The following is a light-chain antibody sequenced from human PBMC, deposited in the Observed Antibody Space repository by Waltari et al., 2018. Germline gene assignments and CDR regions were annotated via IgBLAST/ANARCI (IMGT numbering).Light chain of an antibody. V-gene: IGKV3-20*01. CDR3: RQYDGEVVT. CDR1: QSVTSIS. Sequence: EIVLTQSPGTLSLSPGERATLSCRASQSVTSISLTWYPQKLGQAPRLLIYVTSSRATCIPDRFRGSGSGTDVTRTSSRLEPEDFAVYYCRQYDGEVVTFGGGTKV. J-gene: IGKJ4*01. CDR2: VTS.